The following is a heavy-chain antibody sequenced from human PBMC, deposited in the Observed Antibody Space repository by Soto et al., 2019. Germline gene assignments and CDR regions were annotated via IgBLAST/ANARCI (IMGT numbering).Heavy chain of an antibody. CDR3: ARELSAYYYYYGMHV. CDR1: GFTFSSYA. CDR2: ISYDGSNK. Sequence: QVQLVESGGGVVQPGRSLRLSCAASGFTFSSYAMHWVRQAPGKGLEWVAVISYDGSNKYYADSVKGRFTISRDNSKNTLYLQMNSLRAEDTAVYYCARELSAYYYYYGMHVWGQGTTVTVSS. J-gene: IGHJ6*02. V-gene: IGHV3-30-3*01. D-gene: IGHD3-10*01.